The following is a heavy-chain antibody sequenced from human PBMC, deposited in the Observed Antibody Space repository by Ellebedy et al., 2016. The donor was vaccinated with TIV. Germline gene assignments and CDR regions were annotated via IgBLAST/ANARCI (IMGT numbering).Heavy chain of an antibody. CDR2: IYYSGST. J-gene: IGHJ4*02. CDR3: ARIRPTAVAGLDY. Sequence: MPSETLSLTCTVSGGSISSYYWSWIRQPPGKGLEWIGYIYYSGSTYYNPSLKSRVTISVDTSKNQFSLKLSSVTAADTAVYYCARIRPTAVAGLDYWGQGTLVTVSS. V-gene: IGHV4-59*12. CDR1: GGSISSYY. D-gene: IGHD6-19*01.